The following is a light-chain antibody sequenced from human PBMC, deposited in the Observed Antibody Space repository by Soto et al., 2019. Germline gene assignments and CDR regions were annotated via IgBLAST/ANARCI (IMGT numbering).Light chain of an antibody. Sequence: EILMTQSPATLSVSPGERATLSCRASQSLSRNLAWYQQKPGQAPRLLSYGASTRASGIPARFSGVGSGTEFTLTISSLQSEDFALYYCQRYNDWPPAFTFGPGTKVDL. CDR3: QRYNDWPPAFT. CDR1: QSLSRN. V-gene: IGKV3-15*01. J-gene: IGKJ3*01. CDR2: GAS.